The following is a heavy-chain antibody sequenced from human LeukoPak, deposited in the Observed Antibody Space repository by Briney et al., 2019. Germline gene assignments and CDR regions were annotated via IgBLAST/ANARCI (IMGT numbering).Heavy chain of an antibody. CDR3: AKDIDSSGYYPAEY. CDR1: GFTFSSYA. CDR2: ISINSGGT. V-gene: IGHV3-23*01. J-gene: IGHJ4*02. Sequence: PGGSLRLSCAASGFTFSSYAMTWVRQAPGKGLEWVSSISINSGGTSYADSVKGRFTISRDNVKNSLYLQMNSLRAEDTAFYYCAKDIDSSGYYPAEYWGQGTLVTVSS. D-gene: IGHD3-22*01.